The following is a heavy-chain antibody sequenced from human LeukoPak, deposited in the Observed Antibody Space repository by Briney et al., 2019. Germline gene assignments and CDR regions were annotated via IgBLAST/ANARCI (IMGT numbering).Heavy chain of an antibody. CDR1: GGTFSSYT. CDR3: ARLDTAMSIDY. V-gene: IGHV1-69*02. Sequence: WASVKVSCKASGGTFSSYTISCVRQAPGQGLEWMGRIIPILGIANYAQKFQGRVTITADKSTSTAYMELSSLRSEDTAVYCCARLDTAMSIDYWGQGTLVTVSS. J-gene: IGHJ4*02. D-gene: IGHD5-18*01. CDR2: IIPILGIA.